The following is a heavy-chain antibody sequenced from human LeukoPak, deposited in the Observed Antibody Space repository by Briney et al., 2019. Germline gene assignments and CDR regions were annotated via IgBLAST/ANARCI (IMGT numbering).Heavy chain of an antibody. CDR1: GGSISTGSYY. CDR2: MHTSGST. J-gene: IGHJ6*03. V-gene: IGHV4-61*02. Sequence: PSETLSLTCTVSGGSISTGSYYWSWIRQPAGKGLEWIGRMHTSGSTNYNPSLNSRVTISVATSKNQFSLKLSSVTAADTAVYYCARGPNNQVVRGVIGYYYMDVWGKGTTVTVSS. CDR3: ARGPNNQVVRGVIGYYYMDV. D-gene: IGHD3-10*01.